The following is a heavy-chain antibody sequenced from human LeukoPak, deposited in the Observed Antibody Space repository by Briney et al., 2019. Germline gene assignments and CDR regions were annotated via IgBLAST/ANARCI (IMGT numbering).Heavy chain of an antibody. D-gene: IGHD5-12*01. CDR3: ASGYSDYALGY. J-gene: IGHJ4*02. V-gene: IGHV3-74*01. CDR2: ISLDGST. CDR1: GFTFSRYW. Sequence: PGGSLRLSCAASGFTFSRYWMHWVRQVPGKGLVWVSRISLDGSTTYADSVKGRFTISRDNAKNMLYLQMNSLRAEDTALYYCASGYSDYALGYWGQGTLVTVSS.